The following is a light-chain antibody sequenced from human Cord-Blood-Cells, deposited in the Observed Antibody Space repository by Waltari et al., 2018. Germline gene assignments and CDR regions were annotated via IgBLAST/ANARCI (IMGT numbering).Light chain of an antibody. CDR1: QSVSSY. CDR3: QQRSNWPLT. CDR2: DAS. J-gene: IGKJ4*01. V-gene: IGKV3-11*01. Sequence: EIVLTQSPATLSLYPGERATLSCMASQSVSSYLAWYQQKPGQAPRLLIYDASNRATGIPARFSGSGSGTDFTLTISSLEPEDFAVYYCQQRSNWPLTFGGGTKVEIK.